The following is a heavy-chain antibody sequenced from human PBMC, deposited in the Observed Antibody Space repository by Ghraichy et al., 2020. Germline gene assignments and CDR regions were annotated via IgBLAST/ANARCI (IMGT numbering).Heavy chain of an antibody. CDR3: ANQGSRTVAGTGKYYYYGMDV. Sequence: GGSLRLSCAASGFTFSSYAMSWVRQAPGKGLEWVSAISGSGGSTYYADSVKGRFTISRDNSKNMLYLQMNSLRAEDTAVYYCANQGSRTVAGTGKYYYYGMDVWGQGTTVTVSS. CDR1: GFTFSSYA. J-gene: IGHJ6*02. CDR2: ISGSGGST. D-gene: IGHD6-19*01. V-gene: IGHV3-23*01.